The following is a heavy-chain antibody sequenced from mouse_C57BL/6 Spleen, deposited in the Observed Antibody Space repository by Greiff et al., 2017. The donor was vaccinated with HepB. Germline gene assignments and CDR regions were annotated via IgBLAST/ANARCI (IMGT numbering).Heavy chain of an antibody. CDR3: TGSEGGYYGGFAY. V-gene: IGHV1-15*01. CDR1: GYTFTDYE. J-gene: IGHJ3*01. Sequence: VQLQQSGAELVRPGASVTLSCKASGYTFTDYEMHWVKQTPVHGLEWIGAIDPETGGTAYNQKFKGKAILTADKSSSTAYMELRSLTSEDSAVYYCTGSEGGYYGGFAYWGQGTLVTVAA. CDR2: IDPETGGT. D-gene: IGHD2-3*01.